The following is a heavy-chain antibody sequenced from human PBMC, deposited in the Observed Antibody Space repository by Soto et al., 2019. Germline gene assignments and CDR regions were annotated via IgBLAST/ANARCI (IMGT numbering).Heavy chain of an antibody. D-gene: IGHD4-17*01. J-gene: IGHJ6*03. CDR3: ARVHDYGDPQNLYYYYYYMDV. Sequence: ASVKVSCKASGFTLYSYWINWGRQAPGQRPERMGLISAYNGNTNYAQKLQGRVTMTTDTSTSTAYMELRSLRSDDTAVYYCARVHDYGDPQNLYYYYYYMDVWGKGTTVTVSS. V-gene: IGHV1-18*01. CDR2: ISAYNGNT. CDR1: GFTLYSYW.